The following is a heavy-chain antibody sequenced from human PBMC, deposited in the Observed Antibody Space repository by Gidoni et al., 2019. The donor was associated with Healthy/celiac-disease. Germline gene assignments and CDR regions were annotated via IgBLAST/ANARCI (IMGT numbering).Heavy chain of an antibody. D-gene: IGHD1-7*01. CDR1: GFTFSSYE. CDR3: ARERELELRDFDY. Sequence: EVQLVESGGGLVQPGGSLRLSCAASGFTFSSYEMNWALQVPGTGLEWVSYISSSGSTISYADSVKGRVTIYRDNAKNSLYLQMNSLRAEDTAVYYCARERELELRDFDYWGQGTLVTVSS. CDR2: ISSSGSTI. J-gene: IGHJ4*02. V-gene: IGHV3-48*03.